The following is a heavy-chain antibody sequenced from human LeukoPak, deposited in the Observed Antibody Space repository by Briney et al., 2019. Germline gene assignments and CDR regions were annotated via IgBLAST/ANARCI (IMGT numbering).Heavy chain of an antibody. V-gene: IGHV4-39*01. Sequence: SETLSLTCTVSGGSISSSSYYWGWIRQPPGKGLEWIGSIYYSGSTYYNPSLKSRVTISVDTSKNQFSLKLSSVTAADTAVYYWASTRYYDSSGFHSWFDPWGQGTLVTVSS. CDR3: ASTRYYDSSGFHSWFDP. CDR1: GGSISSSSYY. D-gene: IGHD3-22*01. J-gene: IGHJ5*02. CDR2: IYYSGST.